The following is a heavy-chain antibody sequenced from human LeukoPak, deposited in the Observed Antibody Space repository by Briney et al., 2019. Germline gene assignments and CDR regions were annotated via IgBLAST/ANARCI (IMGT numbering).Heavy chain of an antibody. D-gene: IGHD4-17*01. CDR2: SNDSGGT. V-gene: IGHV4-34*01. J-gene: IGHJ1*01. CDR3: ARGRRDMTTVTPEGFQH. Sequence: SETLSLTCAVYGGTFSGYYWSWIRQPPGKRLEWVGESNDSGGTNYNPSLESRVTISVDGSKTQLSLRLESVTAADTAVYYCARGRRDMTTVTPEGFQHWGQGTLVTVSS. CDR1: GGTFSGYY.